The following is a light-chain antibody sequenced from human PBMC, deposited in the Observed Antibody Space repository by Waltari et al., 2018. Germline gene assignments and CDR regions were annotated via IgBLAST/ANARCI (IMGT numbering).Light chain of an antibody. CDR1: QSVGTY. CDR3: QQRRNWPVT. V-gene: IGKV3-11*01. Sequence: SWRARQSVGTYVAWYQQRSGQSPRLLIYEASYRATGSPARFSGSGSETDFTLSASSRQPEDFSVYYCQQRRNWPVTFGGGTTVQ. CDR2: EAS. J-gene: IGKJ4*01.